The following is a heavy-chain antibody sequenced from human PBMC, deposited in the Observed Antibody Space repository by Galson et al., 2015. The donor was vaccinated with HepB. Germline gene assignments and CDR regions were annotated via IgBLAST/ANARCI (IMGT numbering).Heavy chain of an antibody. D-gene: IGHD6-13*01. CDR1: GFTFDDYG. J-gene: IGHJ3*02. Sequence: SLRLSCAASGFTFDDYGMSWVRQAPGKGLEWVSGINWNGGSTGYADSVKGRFTISRDNAKNSLYLQMNSLRAEDTALYYCAREGSSWYRKAFDIWGQGTMVTVSS. V-gene: IGHV3-20*04. CDR3: AREGSSWYRKAFDI. CDR2: INWNGGST.